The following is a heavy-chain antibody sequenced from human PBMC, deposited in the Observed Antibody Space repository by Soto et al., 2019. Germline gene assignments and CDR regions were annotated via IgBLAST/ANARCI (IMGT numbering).Heavy chain of an antibody. CDR2: MNPNSGNT. V-gene: IGHV1-8*01. D-gene: IGHD1-20*01. CDR1: GYTFTSYD. CDR3: ARVGITGPTYYYYMDV. Sequence: ASVKVSCKASGYTFTSYDINWVRQATGQGLEWMGWMNPNSGNTGYAQKFKGRVTMTRNTSISTAYMELSSLRSEDTAVYYCARVGITGPTYYYYMDVWGKGTTVTVSS. J-gene: IGHJ6*03.